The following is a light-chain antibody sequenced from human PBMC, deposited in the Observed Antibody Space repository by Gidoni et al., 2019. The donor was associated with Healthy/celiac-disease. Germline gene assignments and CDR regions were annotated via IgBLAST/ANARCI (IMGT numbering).Light chain of an antibody. CDR3: QQCYSTPST. CDR2: AAS. Sequence: DIQMTQSPSSLSASVGDRVTITCRASQSISSYLTWYQQKPGKAPKLLLYAASSLQSGVPSRFSGSGSGTDFTLTISSLQPEDFATYYCQQCYSTPSTFGPGTKVDIK. CDR1: QSISSY. J-gene: IGKJ3*01. V-gene: IGKV1-39*01.